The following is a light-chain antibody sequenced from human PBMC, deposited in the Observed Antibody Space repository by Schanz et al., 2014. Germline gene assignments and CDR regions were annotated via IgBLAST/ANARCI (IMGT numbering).Light chain of an antibody. CDR1: SSDVGNYNY. CDR3: CSYVGHSTVL. CDR2: DVT. Sequence: QSSLSQPHSVSGSPGQSVTISCTGTSSDVGNYNYVSWYQQHPGKAPKLMIYDVTKRPSGVPDRFSGSKSANTASLTISGLQAEDEADYYCCSYVGHSTVLFGGGTKLTVL. V-gene: IGLV2-11*01. J-gene: IGLJ2*01.